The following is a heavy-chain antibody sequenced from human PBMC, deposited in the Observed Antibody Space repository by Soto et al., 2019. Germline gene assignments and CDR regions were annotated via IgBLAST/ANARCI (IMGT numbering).Heavy chain of an antibody. J-gene: IGHJ4*02. CDR2: IYSGGST. CDR1: GFTVGSNY. V-gene: IGHV3-53*01. Sequence: GGSLRLSCAASGFTVGSNYMSWVRQAPGKGLEWVSVIYSGGSTYYADSVKGRFTISRDNSKNTLYLQMNSLRAEDTAVYYCARDLYSGSYFDYWGQGTLVTVSS. D-gene: IGHD1-26*01. CDR3: ARDLYSGSYFDY.